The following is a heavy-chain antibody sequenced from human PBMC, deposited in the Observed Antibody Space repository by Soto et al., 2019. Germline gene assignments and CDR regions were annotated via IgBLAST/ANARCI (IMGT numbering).Heavy chain of an antibody. D-gene: IGHD6-13*01. CDR3: ARHRYSSSWTGFDY. CDR2: IYYSGST. V-gene: IGHV4-39*01. Sequence: QLQLQESGPGLVKPSETLSLTCTVSGGSISSSSYYWGWIRQPPGKGLEWIGSIYYSGSTYYNPSLKSRVTISVDTSKNQFSLKLSSVTAADTAVYYCARHRYSSSWTGFDYWGQGTLVTVSS. CDR1: GGSISSSSYY. J-gene: IGHJ4*02.